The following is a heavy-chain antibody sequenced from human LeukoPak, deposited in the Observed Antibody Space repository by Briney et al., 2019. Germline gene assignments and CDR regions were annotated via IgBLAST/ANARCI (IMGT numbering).Heavy chain of an antibody. CDR3: AKSKIVVVTHFGY. Sequence: SGGSLRLSCAASGFTFSSYAMSWVRQAPGKGLEWVSAISGSGGSTYYADSVKGRFTISRDNSKNTLYLQMNSLRAEDTAVYYCAKSKIVVVTHFGYWGQGTLVTVSS. D-gene: IGHD3-22*01. J-gene: IGHJ4*02. CDR1: GFTFSSYA. V-gene: IGHV3-23*01. CDR2: ISGSGGST.